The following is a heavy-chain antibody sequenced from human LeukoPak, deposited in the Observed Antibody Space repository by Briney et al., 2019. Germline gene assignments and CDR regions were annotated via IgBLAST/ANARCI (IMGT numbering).Heavy chain of an antibody. CDR3: ARQEYCSGGSCYTWFDL. CDR1: GYNIKNYW. J-gene: IGHJ5*02. D-gene: IGHD2-15*01. V-gene: IGHV5-51*01. CDR2: IYPDDPDI. Sequence: GESLKISCKGSGYNIKNYWIGRGRQVPGKGLEWMGIIYPDDPDIRYSPSFQGQVTISADKSISTAYLQWSSLKASDTAKYYCARQEYCSGGSCYTWFDLWGQGTLVTVSS.